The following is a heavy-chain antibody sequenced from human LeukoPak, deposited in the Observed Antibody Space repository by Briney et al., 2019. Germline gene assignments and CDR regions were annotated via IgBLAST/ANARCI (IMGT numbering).Heavy chain of an antibody. CDR2: INPNSGAT. V-gene: IGHV1-2*02. Sequence: ASVKVSCKASGYTLTGYYMHWVRQAPGQGLEWMGWINPNSGATNYPRKFQGRVTMTSDTSVSTAYMEMTGLRSDDTAVYYCARGHDSSGYHPNWFDPWGQGTLVTVSS. J-gene: IGHJ5*02. CDR1: GYTLTGYY. D-gene: IGHD3-22*01. CDR3: ARGHDSSGYHPNWFDP.